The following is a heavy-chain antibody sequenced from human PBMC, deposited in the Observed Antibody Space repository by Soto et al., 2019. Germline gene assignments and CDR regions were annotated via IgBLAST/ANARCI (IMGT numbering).Heavy chain of an antibody. CDR2: FFSDVER. D-gene: IGHD4-17*01. J-gene: IGHJ6*02. V-gene: IGHV2-26*01. CDR3: ARMDGDYNYYALDV. Sequence: SGPTLVNPTETLTLTCTVSGFSLSNGRMGVSWIRQPPGKPLEWLAHFFSDVERSYSASMQSRLTLSTDTSGSQVVLTMTNMNPVDTATYFCARMDGDYNYYALDVWGQETTVTVSS. CDR1: GFSLSNGRMG.